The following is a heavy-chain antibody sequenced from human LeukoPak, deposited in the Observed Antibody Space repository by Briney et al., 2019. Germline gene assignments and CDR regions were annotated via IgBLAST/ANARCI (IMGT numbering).Heavy chain of an antibody. V-gene: IGHV1-46*01. Sequence: ASVKVSCKASGYTFTNYFMHWVRQAPGQGLEWMGMIYPRDGSTSYAQKFQGRVTVTRDTSTSTVHMELSGLRSEDTAVYYCARDQEGFDYWGQGTLVTVSS. CDR3: ARDQEGFDY. CDR2: IYPRDGST. J-gene: IGHJ4*02. CDR1: GYTFTNYF.